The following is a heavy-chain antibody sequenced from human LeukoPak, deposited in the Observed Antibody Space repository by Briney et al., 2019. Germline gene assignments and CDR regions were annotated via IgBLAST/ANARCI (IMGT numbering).Heavy chain of an antibody. CDR2: IYYTGST. J-gene: IGHJ4*02. D-gene: IGHD6-13*01. V-gene: IGHV4-59*08. CDR1: GGSLSSYY. Sequence: PSETLSLTCTVSGGSLSSYYWSWIRQPPGKGLEWIGYIYYTGSTNYNPSLKSRVTISVDTSKNQFSLQLSSVTAADTATYYCARHSYSSSSSMRRHFDCWGQGTLVTVSS. CDR3: ARHSYSSSSSMRRHFDC.